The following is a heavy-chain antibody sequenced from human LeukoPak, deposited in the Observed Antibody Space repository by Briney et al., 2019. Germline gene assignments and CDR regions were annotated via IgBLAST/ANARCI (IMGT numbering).Heavy chain of an antibody. Sequence: PGGSLRLSCAASGFTFSSYSMNWVRQAPGKGLEWVSSISSSSSYIYYADSVKGRFTISRDNAKNSLYLQMNSLRAEDTAVYYCARDWFGELLSPEDYWGQGTLVTVSS. CDR2: ISSSSSYI. CDR3: ARDWFGELLSPEDY. CDR1: GFTFSSYS. D-gene: IGHD3-10*01. J-gene: IGHJ4*02. V-gene: IGHV3-21*01.